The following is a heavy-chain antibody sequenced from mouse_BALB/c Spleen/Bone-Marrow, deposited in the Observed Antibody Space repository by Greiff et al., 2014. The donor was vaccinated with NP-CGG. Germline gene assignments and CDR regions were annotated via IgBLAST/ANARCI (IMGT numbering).Heavy chain of an antibody. CDR3: ARITTATGAMDY. V-gene: IGHV2-9*02. CDR1: GFSLTNYG. CDR2: IWADGST. J-gene: IGHJ4*01. Sequence: VKLQESGPGLVAPSQSLSITCTVSGFSLTNYGVHWVRQPPGKGLEWLGVIWADGSTNYNSALMSRLRISKDNSKSQVFFKMNSLQTDDTAMYYCARITTATGAMDYWGQGTSVTVSS. D-gene: IGHD1-2*01.